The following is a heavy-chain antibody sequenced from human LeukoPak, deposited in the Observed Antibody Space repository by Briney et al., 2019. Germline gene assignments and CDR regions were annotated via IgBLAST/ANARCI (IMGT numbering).Heavy chain of an antibody. J-gene: IGHJ4*02. D-gene: IGHD5-12*01. V-gene: IGHV3-23*01. CDR1: GFTFNYYA. CDR3: AKYISGYAPNFDD. Sequence: GGSLRLSCAASGFTFNYYAMNWVRQVPGKGLEWVSGISDSGVISHDAESVKGRFTISRDNSKNTLYLQMNSLRVEDTAVYYCAKYISGYAPNFDDWGQGTLVTVSS. CDR2: ISDSGVIS.